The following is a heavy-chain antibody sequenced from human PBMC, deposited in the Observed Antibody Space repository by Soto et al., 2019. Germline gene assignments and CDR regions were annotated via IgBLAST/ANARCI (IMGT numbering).Heavy chain of an antibody. V-gene: IGHV1-18*01. Sequence: ASVKVSCKASGYTFTSYGISWVRQAPGQGLEWMGWISAYNGNTNYAQKLQGRVTMTTDTSTSTAYMELRSLRSDDTAVYYCVSSAGEIVATISYYYYYGMDVWGQGTTVTVSS. CDR1: GYTFTSYG. J-gene: IGHJ6*02. CDR3: VSSAGEIVATISYYYYYGMDV. D-gene: IGHD5-12*01. CDR2: ISAYNGNT.